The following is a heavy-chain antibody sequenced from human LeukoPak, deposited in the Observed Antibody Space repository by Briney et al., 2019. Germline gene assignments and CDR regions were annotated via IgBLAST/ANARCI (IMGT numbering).Heavy chain of an antibody. D-gene: IGHD3-22*01. V-gene: IGHV1-2*02. Sequence: ASVKVSCKASGYTFTGYYMHWVRQAPGQGLEWMGWINPNSGGTKYAQKFQGRVTMTRDTSISTAYMELSSLRSEDTAVYYCARAAGAYYYDSSGYQGIDYWGQGTLVTVSS. CDR1: GYTFTGYY. CDR3: ARAAGAYYYDSSGYQGIDY. CDR2: INPNSGGT. J-gene: IGHJ4*02.